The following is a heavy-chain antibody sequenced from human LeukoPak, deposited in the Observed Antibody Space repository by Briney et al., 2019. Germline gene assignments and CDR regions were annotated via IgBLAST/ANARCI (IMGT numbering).Heavy chain of an antibody. J-gene: IGHJ3*02. CDR2: IYTSGST. CDR1: GGSISSYY. CDR3: ARDITIFGVAIPGDAFDI. Sequence: SETLSLTCTVSGGSISSYYWSWIRQPAGKGLEWIGRIYTSGSTNYNPSLKSRVTMSVDTSKNQFSLKLSSVTAADTAVYYCARDITIFGVAIPGDAFDIWGQGTMVTVSS. V-gene: IGHV4-4*07. D-gene: IGHD3-3*01.